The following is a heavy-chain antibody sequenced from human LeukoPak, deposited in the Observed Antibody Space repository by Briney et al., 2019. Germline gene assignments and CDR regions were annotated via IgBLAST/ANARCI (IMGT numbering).Heavy chain of an antibody. Sequence: GGSLRLSCAASGVTFSSYSMNWVRQAPGKGLEWVSYISSSSSTIYYADSVKGRFTISRDNAKNSLYLQMNSLRAEDTAVYYCARVGYYETYYFDYWGQGTLVTVSS. CDR3: ARVGYYETYYFDY. CDR2: ISSSSSTI. CDR1: GVTFSSYS. D-gene: IGHD3-22*01. J-gene: IGHJ4*02. V-gene: IGHV3-48*01.